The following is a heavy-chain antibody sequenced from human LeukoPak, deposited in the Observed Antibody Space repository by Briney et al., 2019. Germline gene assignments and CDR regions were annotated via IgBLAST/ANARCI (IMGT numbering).Heavy chain of an antibody. CDR2: IYTSGST. V-gene: IGHV4-4*07. CDR1: GGSISSYY. Sequence: PSETLSLTCTVSGGSISSYYWSWIRQPAGQGLEWIGRIYTSGSTNYNPSLMSRATMSVDTSKNQFSLKLLSVTDADTAEYYWARNQFIAATGTGAFDIWGQGTMVTVSS. CDR3: ARNQFIAATGTGAFDI. J-gene: IGHJ3*02. D-gene: IGHD6-13*01.